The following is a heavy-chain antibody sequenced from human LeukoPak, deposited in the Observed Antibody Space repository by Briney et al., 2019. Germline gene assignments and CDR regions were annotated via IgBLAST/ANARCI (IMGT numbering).Heavy chain of an antibody. CDR1: GFTFSSYA. CDR3: AKADSSSRSGFDP. V-gene: IGHV3-23*01. CDR2: ISGSGGST. D-gene: IGHD6-13*01. J-gene: IGHJ5*02. Sequence: GGSLRLSCAASGFTFSSYAMSWVRQAPGKGLECVSDISGSGGSTYYADSVKGRFTISRDNSKNTLYLQMNSLRAKDTAVYYCAKADSSSRSGFDPWGQGTLVTVSS.